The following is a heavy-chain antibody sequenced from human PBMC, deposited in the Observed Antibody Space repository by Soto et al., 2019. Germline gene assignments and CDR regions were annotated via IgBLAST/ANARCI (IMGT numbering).Heavy chain of an antibody. CDR2: ISGSGGST. D-gene: IGHD6-19*01. CDR3: SKHEARYSSGWSPPDY. V-gene: IGHV3-23*01. J-gene: IGHJ4*02. CDR1: GFTFSSYA. Sequence: GGSLRLSCAASGFTFSSYAMSWVRQAPGKGLEWVSAISGSGGSTYYADSVKGRFTISRDNSKNTLYLQMNSLRAEDTAVYYCSKHEARYSSGWSPPDYWGQGTLVTVYS.